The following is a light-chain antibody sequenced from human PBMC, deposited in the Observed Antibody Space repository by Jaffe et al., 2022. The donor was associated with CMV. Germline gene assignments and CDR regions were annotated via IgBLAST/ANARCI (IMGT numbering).Light chain of an antibody. CDR2: VERSGTY. CDR1: GGHTNYV. V-gene: IGLV4-60*03. J-gene: IGLJ1*01. Sequence: QPVLTQSSSASASLGSSVRLTCTLNGGHTNYVIAWHQRQPGKAPRYLMKVERSGTYHRGSGVPHRFSGSSSGADRYLTISNLQSEDEADYYCETWDSDTYVFGPGTKVIVL. CDR3: ETWDSDTYV.